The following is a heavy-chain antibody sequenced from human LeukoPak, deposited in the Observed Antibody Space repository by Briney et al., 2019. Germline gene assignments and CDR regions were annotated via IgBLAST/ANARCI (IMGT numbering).Heavy chain of an antibody. J-gene: IGHJ4*02. D-gene: IGHD3-10*01. CDR1: GFTFSSYP. V-gene: IGHV3-7*01. CDR2: IKQDGSEK. CDR3: ARDPMVRGVQEYYFDY. Sequence: GGSLRLSCAASGFTFSSYPMHWVRQVPGKGLEWVANIKQDGSEKYYVDSVKGRFTISRDNAKNSLYLQMNSLRAEDTAVYYCARDPMVRGVQEYYFDYWGQGTLVTVSS.